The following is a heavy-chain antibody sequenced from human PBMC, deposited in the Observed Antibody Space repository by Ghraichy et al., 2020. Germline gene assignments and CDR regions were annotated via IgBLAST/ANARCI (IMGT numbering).Heavy chain of an antibody. D-gene: IGHD4-17*01. CDR1: GFTVSSNY. Sequence: GGSLRLSCAASGFTVSSNYMSWVRQAPGKGLEWVSVIYIGGSTYYADSVKGRFTISRDNSKNTLYLQMNSLRADDTAVYYCARGRAYGDRRGNWYFDLWGRGTLVTVSS. J-gene: IGHJ2*01. CDR2: IYIGGST. V-gene: IGHV3-53*01. CDR3: ARGRAYGDRRGNWYFDL.